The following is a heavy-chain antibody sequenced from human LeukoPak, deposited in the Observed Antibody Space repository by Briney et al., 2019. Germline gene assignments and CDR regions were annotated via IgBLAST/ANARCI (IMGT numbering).Heavy chain of an antibody. CDR3: ARLRGYSYGLREYYFDY. CDR1: GGTFSSYA. J-gene: IGHJ4*02. D-gene: IGHD5-18*01. V-gene: IGHV1-69*05. CDR2: IIPVFGTA. Sequence: SVKVSCKACGGTFSSYAISWVRQAPGQGLEWMGGIIPVFGTANYAQKFQGRVTITTDESTSTAYMQLSSLRSEDTAVYYCARLRGYSYGLREYYFDYWGQGTLVTVSS.